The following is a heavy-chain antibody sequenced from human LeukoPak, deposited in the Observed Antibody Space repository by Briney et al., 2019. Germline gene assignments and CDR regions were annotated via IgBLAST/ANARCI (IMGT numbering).Heavy chain of an antibody. D-gene: IGHD2-2*01. CDR1: GGTFSSYA. J-gene: IGHJ3*02. CDR2: IIPIFGTA. Sequence: GASVKVSCKASGGTFSSYAISWVRQAPGQGLEWMGGIIPIFGTANYAQKFQGRVTITTDESTSTAYMELSSLRSEDTAVYYCARDHVPGPEDDAFDIWGQGTMVTVSS. CDR3: ARDHVPGPEDDAFDI. V-gene: IGHV1-69*05.